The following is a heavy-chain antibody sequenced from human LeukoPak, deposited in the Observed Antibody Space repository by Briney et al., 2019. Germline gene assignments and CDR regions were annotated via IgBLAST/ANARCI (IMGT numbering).Heavy chain of an antibody. J-gene: IGHJ6*02. D-gene: IGHD2-2*01. V-gene: IGHV3-33*01. Sequence: GRSLRLSCAASGFTFSSYGMHWVRQAPGKGLEWVAVIWYDGSNKYYAGSVKGRFTISRDNSKNTLYLQMNSLRAEDTAVYYCARGKVVPAAPKSYYYGMDVWGQGTTVTVSS. CDR1: GFTFSSYG. CDR3: ARGKVVPAAPKSYYYGMDV. CDR2: IWYDGSNK.